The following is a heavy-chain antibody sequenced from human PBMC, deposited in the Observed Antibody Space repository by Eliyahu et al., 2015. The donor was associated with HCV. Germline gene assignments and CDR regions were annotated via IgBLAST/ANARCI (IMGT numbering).Heavy chain of an antibody. D-gene: IGHD6-13*01. Sequence: EVQLVESGGGLVQPGRSLRLSCAASGFTFDDYALPWVRQAPEKGLGWVSGISWNSGSTGYADSVKGRFTISRDNARNSLYLQMNSLRAEDTALYYCAKDLESGSSWSYGMDVWGQGTTVTVSS. V-gene: IGHV3-9*01. CDR3: AKDLESGSSWSYGMDV. CDR2: ISWNSGST. J-gene: IGHJ6*02. CDR1: GFTFDDYA.